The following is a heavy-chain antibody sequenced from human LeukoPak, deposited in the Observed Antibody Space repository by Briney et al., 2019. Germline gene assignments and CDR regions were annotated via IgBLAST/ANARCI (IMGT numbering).Heavy chain of an antibody. J-gene: IGHJ4*02. CDR1: GGSISSGGYY. CDR2: IYYSGST. CDR3: ARVGYGSGSYPDY. V-gene: IGHV4-31*03. D-gene: IGHD3-10*01. Sequence: KPSQTLSLTCTVSGGSISSGGYYWSWIRPHPGKGLEWIGYIYYSGSTYYNPSLERRVTISVDTSKNQFSLKLSSVTAADTAVYYCARVGYGSGSYPDYWGQGTLVTVSS.